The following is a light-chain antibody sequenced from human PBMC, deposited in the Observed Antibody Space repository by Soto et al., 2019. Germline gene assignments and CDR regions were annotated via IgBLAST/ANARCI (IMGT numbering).Light chain of an antibody. Sequence: QSVLTQPHSASGTPGQRVTISCSGSSSNIGANSVQWFQQLPGTAPKVLIYSSNHRPSGVPERFSGSKSGTSASLAISELQSDDEADYYCAAWDDSLNGHGFGTGTKVTVL. J-gene: IGLJ1*01. CDR3: AAWDDSLNGHG. CDR1: SSNIGANS. V-gene: IGLV1-44*01. CDR2: SSN.